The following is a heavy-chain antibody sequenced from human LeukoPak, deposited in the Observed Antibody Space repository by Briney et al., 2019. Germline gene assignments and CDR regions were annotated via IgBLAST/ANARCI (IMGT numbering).Heavy chain of an antibody. D-gene: IGHD6-13*01. V-gene: IGHV4-39*07. CDR2: INHSGST. CDR1: GGSISSSSYY. CDR3: ARDSRGRQQLRPGRYGMDV. J-gene: IGHJ6*02. Sequence: SETLSLTCTVSGGSISSSSYYWGWIRQPPGKGLEWIGEINHSGSTNYNPSLKSRVTISVDTSKNQFSLKLSSVTAADTAVYYCARDSRGRQQLRPGRYGMDVWGQGTTVTVSS.